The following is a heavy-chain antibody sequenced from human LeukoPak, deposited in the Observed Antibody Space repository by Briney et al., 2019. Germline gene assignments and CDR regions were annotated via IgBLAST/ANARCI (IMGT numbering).Heavy chain of an antibody. CDR2: MNPHSGNT. CDR1: GYTFTSYD. J-gene: IGHJ4*02. V-gene: IGHV1-8*01. CDR3: SRGDY. Sequence: ASVKVSCKASGYTFTSYDINWVRQAPGQGLEWMGWMNPHSGNTGYAQKLQGRVTLTRNTSTTTAYMELRSLKSEDTAVYFCSRGDYWGQGTLVTVSS.